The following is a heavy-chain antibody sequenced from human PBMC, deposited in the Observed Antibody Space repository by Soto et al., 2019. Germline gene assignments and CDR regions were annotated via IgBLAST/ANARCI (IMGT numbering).Heavy chain of an antibody. Sequence: GGSLRLSCAVFGFTFSNYEMNWVRQAPGKGLEWVSAISGSGGSTYYADSVKGRFTISRDNSKNTLYLQMNSLRAEDTAVYYCAKEPRITIFGVVTLRVDAFDIWGQGTMVTVSS. CDR2: ISGSGGST. J-gene: IGHJ3*02. CDR3: AKEPRITIFGVVTLRVDAFDI. D-gene: IGHD3-3*01. CDR1: GFTFSNYE. V-gene: IGHV3-23*01.